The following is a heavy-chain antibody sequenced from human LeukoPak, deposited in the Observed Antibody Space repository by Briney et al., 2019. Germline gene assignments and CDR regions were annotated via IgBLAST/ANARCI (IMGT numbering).Heavy chain of an antibody. J-gene: IGHJ6*04. CDR1: GGTFSSYA. D-gene: IGHD2-2*01. Sequence: SVKVSCKASGGTFSSYAISWVRQAPGQGLEWMGGIIPIFGTANYAQKFQGRVTITADESTSTAYMELSSLRSEDTAVYYCARGIVVPAAMRYDYYYYGMDVWGKGTAVTVSA. CDR2: IIPIFGTA. CDR3: ARGIVVPAAMRYDYYYYGMDV. V-gene: IGHV1-69*13.